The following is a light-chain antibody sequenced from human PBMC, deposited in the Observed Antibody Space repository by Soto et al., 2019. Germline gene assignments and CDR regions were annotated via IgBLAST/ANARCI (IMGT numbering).Light chain of an antibody. CDR1: NSDVGGYNY. V-gene: IGLV2-14*01. CDR3: SSYTTSSLYV. Sequence: QSVLTQPASVSGSPGQSITISCSGTNSDVGGYNYVSWYQQHPGKAPKLMIYDVSYRPSGISNRFSGSKSDNTASLTISGLQAEDEADYYYSSYTTSSLYVFGTGTKVTV. CDR2: DVS. J-gene: IGLJ1*01.